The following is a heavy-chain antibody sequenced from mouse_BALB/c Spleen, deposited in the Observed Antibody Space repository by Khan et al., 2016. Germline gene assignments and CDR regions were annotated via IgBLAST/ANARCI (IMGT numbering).Heavy chain of an antibody. CDR2: ISYSGST. V-gene: IGHV3-2*02. J-gene: IGHJ2*01. CDR1: GYSITSDYA. D-gene: IGHD1-1*01. CDR3: ARDYYGSSYFDY. Sequence: VQLKESGPGLVKPSQSLSLTCTVTGYSITSDYAWNWIRQFPGNKLEWMGYISYSGSTSYNPSLKSRISITRDTSKHQFFLQLNSVTTEDTATYYCARDYYGSSYFDYWGQGTTLTVSS.